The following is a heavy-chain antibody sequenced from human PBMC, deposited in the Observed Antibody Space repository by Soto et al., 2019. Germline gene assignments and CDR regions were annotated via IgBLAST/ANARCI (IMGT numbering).Heavy chain of an antibody. CDR1: GFTFIDST. V-gene: IGHV1-58*01. Sequence: SVKVSCKASGFTFIDSTVQWVRQARGQRLEWIGWIVLGSGNTKYAQKFQERVTITRDKSTNTVYMELSSLRSEDTAVYYCAAEGQYYYDRSGFRAWFDPWGQGTLVTVSS. J-gene: IGHJ5*02. D-gene: IGHD3-22*01. CDR3: AAEGQYYYDRSGFRAWFDP. CDR2: IVLGSGNT.